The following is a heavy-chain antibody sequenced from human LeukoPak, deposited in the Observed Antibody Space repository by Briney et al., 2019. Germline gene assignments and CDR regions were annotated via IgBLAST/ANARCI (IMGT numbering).Heavy chain of an antibody. CDR3: ARDRGVLRYFDWLSPPNPIDY. CDR2: MNPNSGNT. CDR1: GYTFTSYD. D-gene: IGHD3-9*01. V-gene: IGHV1-8*01. Sequence: ASVKVSCKASGYTFTSYDINWVRQATGQGLEWMGWMNPNSGNTGYAQKFQGRVTMTRNTSISTAYMELSSLRSDDTAVYYCARDRGVLRYFDWLSPPNPIDYWGQGTLVTVSS. J-gene: IGHJ4*02.